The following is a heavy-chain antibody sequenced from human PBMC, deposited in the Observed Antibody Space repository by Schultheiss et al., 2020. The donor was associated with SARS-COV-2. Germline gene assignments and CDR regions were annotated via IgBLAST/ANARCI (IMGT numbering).Heavy chain of an antibody. CDR1: GYSSTSYW. J-gene: IGHJ4*02. CDR2: SYPGDSDT. CDR3: ARQAYDFWSGYRYPFDY. Sequence: GGSLRLSCKGSGYSSTSYWIGWVRQMPGKGLEWMGISYPGDSDTRYSPSFQGQVTISADKSISTAYLQWSSLKASDTAMYYYARQAYDFWSGYRYPFDYWGQGTVVTVSS. D-gene: IGHD3-3*01. V-gene: IGHV5-51*01.